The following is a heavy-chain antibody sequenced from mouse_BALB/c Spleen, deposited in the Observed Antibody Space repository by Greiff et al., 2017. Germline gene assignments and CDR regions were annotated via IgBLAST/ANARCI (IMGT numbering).Heavy chain of an antibody. CDR2: ISDGGSYT. D-gene: IGHD5-1*01. V-gene: IGHV5-4*02. CDR3: ARGRYDEYRDYYFDY. J-gene: IGHJ2*01. Sequence: DVLLVESGGGLVKPGGSLKLSCAASGFTFSDYYMYWVRQTPEKRLEWVATISDGGSYTYYPDSVKGRFTISRDNAKNNLYLQMSSLKSEDTAMYDCARGRYDEYRDYYFDYWGQGTTLTVSA. CDR1: GFTFSDYY.